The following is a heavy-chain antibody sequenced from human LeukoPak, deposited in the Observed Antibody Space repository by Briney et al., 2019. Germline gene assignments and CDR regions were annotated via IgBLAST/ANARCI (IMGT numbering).Heavy chain of an antibody. CDR1: GYSISSGYY. D-gene: IGHD2-15*01. J-gene: IGHJ3*02. Sequence: PSETLSLTCAVSGYSISSGYYWSWIRQHPGKGLEWIGYIYYSGSTYYNPSLKSRVTISVDTSKNQFSLKLSSVTAADTAVYYCARDAHSLYASDIWGQGTMVTVSS. CDR3: ARDAHSLYASDI. CDR2: IYYSGST. V-gene: IGHV4-31*11.